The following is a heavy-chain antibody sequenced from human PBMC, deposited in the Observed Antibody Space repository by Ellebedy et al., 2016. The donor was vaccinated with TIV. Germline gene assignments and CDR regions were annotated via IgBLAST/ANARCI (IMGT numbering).Heavy chain of an antibody. CDR1: GYTFTTYG. V-gene: IGHV1-18*01. CDR3: ARMWEVIPGEKDFDY. D-gene: IGHD1-26*01. J-gene: IGHJ4*02. CDR2: ISTYYGNT. Sequence: ASVKVSXXASGYTFTTYGISWVRQAPGQGLEWMGWISTYYGNTRYSQKLQGRLTMTTDTSTSTAYMELRSLRFDDTAVYYCARMWEVIPGEKDFDYWGQGTLVTVAS.